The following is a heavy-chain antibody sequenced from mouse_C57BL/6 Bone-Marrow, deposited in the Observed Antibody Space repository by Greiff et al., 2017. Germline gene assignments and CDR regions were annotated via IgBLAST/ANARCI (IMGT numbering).Heavy chain of an antibody. D-gene: IGHD1-1*01. CDR2: IHPNSGST. J-gene: IGHJ4*01. CDR3: ARRSYGSSLYAMDY. CDR1: GYTFTSYW. Sequence: VQLQQPGAELVKPGASVKLSCKASGYTFTSYWMHWVKQRPGQGLEWIGMIHPNSGSTNYNEKFKSKATLTVDKSSSTAYMQLSSLTSDDSAVYYCARRSYGSSLYAMDYWGQGTSVTVSS. V-gene: IGHV1-64*01.